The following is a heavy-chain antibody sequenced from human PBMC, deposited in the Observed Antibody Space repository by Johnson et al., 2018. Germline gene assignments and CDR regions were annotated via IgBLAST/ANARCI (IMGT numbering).Heavy chain of an antibody. V-gene: IGHV3-21*03. CDR2: ISSSSSYI. J-gene: IGHJ6*02. CDR1: GFTFSSYS. CDR3: TTITHYYGSGRGMDV. D-gene: IGHD3-10*01. Sequence: EVQLLETGGGLVKPGGSLRLSCAASGFTFSSYSMNWVRQAPGKGLEWVSSISSSSSYIYYADSVKGRFPISRDNAKNSLYLQMNSPKTEDTAVYYCTTITHYYGSGRGMDVWGQGTTVTVSS.